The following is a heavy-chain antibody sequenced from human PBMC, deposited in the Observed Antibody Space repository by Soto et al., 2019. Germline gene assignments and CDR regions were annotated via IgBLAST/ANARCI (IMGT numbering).Heavy chain of an antibody. Sequence: SETLSLTCTVSGGSISSSSYYWGWIRQPPGKGLEWIGSIYYSGSTYYNPSLKSRVTISVDTSKNQFSLKLSSVTAADTAVYYCAVGIAVAGRFFDYWGQGTLVTVSS. V-gene: IGHV4-39*01. CDR1: GGSISSSSYY. D-gene: IGHD6-19*01. J-gene: IGHJ4*02. CDR2: IYYSGST. CDR3: AVGIAVAGRFFDY.